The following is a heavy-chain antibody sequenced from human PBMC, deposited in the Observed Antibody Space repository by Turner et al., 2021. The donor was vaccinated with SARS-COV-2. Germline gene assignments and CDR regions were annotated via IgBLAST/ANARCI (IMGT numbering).Heavy chain of an antibody. CDR3: ARSVSWLQSLTVDY. J-gene: IGHJ4*02. Sequence: QVQLVQSGAEVKKPGASVKVSCKASGYTFAGYYIHWVRQAPGQGLKWMGWINPNSGGTNYAQRFQGRVTMTGDTSISTAYMELSTLRSDDTAVYYGARSVSWLQSLTVDYWGQGTLVTVSS. V-gene: IGHV1-2*02. CDR1: GYTFAGYY. D-gene: IGHD5-12*01. CDR2: INPNSGGT.